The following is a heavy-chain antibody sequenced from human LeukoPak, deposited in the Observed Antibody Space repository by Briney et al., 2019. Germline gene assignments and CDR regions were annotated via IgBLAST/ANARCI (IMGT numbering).Heavy chain of an antibody. Sequence: PSETLSLTCTVSGGSISSYYWSWIRQPPGKGLEWIGYIYYSGSTNYNPSLKSRVTISVDTSKNQFSLKLSSVTAADTAVYYCARAVSNGWFDPWGQGTLVTVSS. CDR3: ARAVSNGWFDP. D-gene: IGHD1-20*01. CDR1: GGSISSYY. CDR2: IYYSGST. J-gene: IGHJ5*02. V-gene: IGHV4-59*08.